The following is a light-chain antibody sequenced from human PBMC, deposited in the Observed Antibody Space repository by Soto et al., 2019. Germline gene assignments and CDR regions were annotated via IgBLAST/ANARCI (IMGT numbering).Light chain of an antibody. CDR1: QSVRNY. CDR3: QQRANCHLT. Sequence: EIVLTQSPATLSLSSGERATLSCRASQSVRNYFAWYQQKPGQAPRLLVYDASNRATGIPARFSGSGSGTDFALTISSLEPEDFAVYYCQQRANCHLTFGQGTNVEIK. J-gene: IGKJ1*01. V-gene: IGKV3-11*01. CDR2: DAS.